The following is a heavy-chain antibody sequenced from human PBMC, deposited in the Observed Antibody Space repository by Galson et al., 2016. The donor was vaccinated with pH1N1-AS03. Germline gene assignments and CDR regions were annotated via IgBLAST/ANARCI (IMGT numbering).Heavy chain of an antibody. V-gene: IGHV3-21*01. CDR2: ISRSSSYT. CDR3: ARPKNGGNSQVNVFDL. Sequence: SLRLSCAASGFTFSTYGMNWVRQAPGKGLEWVSSISRSSSYTYYADSGEGRFTISKDNAENPLYMQMNSLRDEDTAVYYCARPKNGGNSQVNVFDLWGQGTMVTVSS. D-gene: IGHD4-23*01. J-gene: IGHJ3*01. CDR1: GFTFSTYG.